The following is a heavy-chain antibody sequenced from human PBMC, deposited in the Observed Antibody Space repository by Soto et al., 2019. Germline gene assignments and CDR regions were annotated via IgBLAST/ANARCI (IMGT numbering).Heavy chain of an antibody. CDR3: AKGSIEYSASVDN. D-gene: IGHD5-12*01. J-gene: IGHJ4*02. V-gene: IGHV3-23*01. CDR2: ISARGGRS. Sequence: VQLLESGGGLVQPGGSLRLSCAHSGFSFSSYAMVWVRQAPGKGLEWVSVISARGGRSYFADSVKGRFTISRDNSKNVLSLEMNSLRAEDTAIYFCAKGSIEYSASVDNWGQGTLVLVSS. CDR1: GFSFSSYA.